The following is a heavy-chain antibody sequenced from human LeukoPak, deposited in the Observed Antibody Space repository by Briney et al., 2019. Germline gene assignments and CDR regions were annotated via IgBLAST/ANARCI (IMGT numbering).Heavy chain of an antibody. V-gene: IGHV4-59*01. CDR1: GGSISSYY. CDR3: ARVRYYYDSSGYYPPYWYFDL. CDR2: IDYSGST. Sequence: PSETLSLTCTVSGGSISSYYWSWIRQPPGKGLEWIGYIDYSGSTNYNPSLKSRVTISVDTSKNQFSLKLSSVTAADTAVYYCARVRYYYDSSGYYPPYWYFDLWGRGTLVTVSS. D-gene: IGHD3-22*01. J-gene: IGHJ2*01.